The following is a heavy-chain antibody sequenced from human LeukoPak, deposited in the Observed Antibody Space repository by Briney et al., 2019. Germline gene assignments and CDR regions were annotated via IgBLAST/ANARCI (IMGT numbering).Heavy chain of an antibody. D-gene: IGHD3-10*01. J-gene: IGHJ6*02. Sequence: PSETLSLTCAVYGGSFSGYYWSWIRQPPGKGLEWIGEINHSGSTNYNPSLKSRVTISVDTSKNQFSLKLSSVTAADTAVYYCARGLTMVRGVIRYYYYGMDVWGQGTTVTVSS. CDR1: GGSFSGYY. CDR3: ARGLTMVRGVIRYYYYGMDV. V-gene: IGHV4-34*01. CDR2: INHSGST.